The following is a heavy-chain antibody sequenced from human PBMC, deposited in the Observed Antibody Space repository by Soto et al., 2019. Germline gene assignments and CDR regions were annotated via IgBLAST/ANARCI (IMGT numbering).Heavy chain of an antibody. J-gene: IGHJ4*02. Sequence: QVQLVESGGGVVQPGRSLRLSCAASGFTFSSYGMHWVRQAPGKGLEWVAVISYDGSNKYYADSVKGRFTISRDNSKNTLYLQMNSLRAEDTAVYYCAKDLESEQWLSGAFDYWGQGTLVTVSS. D-gene: IGHD6-19*01. V-gene: IGHV3-30*18. CDR3: AKDLESEQWLSGAFDY. CDR2: ISYDGSNK. CDR1: GFTFSSYG.